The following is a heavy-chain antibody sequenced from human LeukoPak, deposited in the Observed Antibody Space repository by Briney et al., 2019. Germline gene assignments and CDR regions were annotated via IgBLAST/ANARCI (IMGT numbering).Heavy chain of an antibody. CDR1: GFTVSSNY. Sequence: GGSLRLSCAASGFTVSSNYMSWVRQAPGKGLEWVSVIYSGGSTYYADSVKGRFTISRDNSKNTLYLQMNSLRAEDTAVYYCARDTLQATWLLGAPDYWGQGTLVTVSS. CDR2: IYSGGST. CDR3: ARDTLQATWLLGAPDY. D-gene: IGHD3-22*01. J-gene: IGHJ4*02. V-gene: IGHV3-53*01.